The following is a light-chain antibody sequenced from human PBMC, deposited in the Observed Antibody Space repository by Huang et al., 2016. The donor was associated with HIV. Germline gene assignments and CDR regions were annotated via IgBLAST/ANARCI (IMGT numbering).Light chain of an antibody. J-gene: IGKJ1*01. Sequence: DIVMTQSPDSLVVSLGERATIDCKSSQSVLYSSNNKNYLAWYQQKSGQSPKLLIYWASTRESGVPDRFSGSGSGTDFTLTISSLQAEDVAVYFCQQYYSIPWTFGQGTKVEVK. V-gene: IGKV4-1*01. CDR3: QQYYSIPWT. CDR1: QSVLYSSNNKNY. CDR2: WAS.